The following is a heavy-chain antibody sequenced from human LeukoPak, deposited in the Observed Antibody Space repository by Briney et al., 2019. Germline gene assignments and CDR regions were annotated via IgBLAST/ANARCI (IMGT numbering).Heavy chain of an antibody. J-gene: IGHJ4*02. V-gene: IGHV4-59*01. CDR3: ASDYYDSSGYYYFFH. CDR1: GGSISSYY. D-gene: IGHD3-22*01. Sequence: SETLSLTCTVSGGSISSYYWSWIRQPPGKGLEWIGYIYYSGSTNYNPSLKSRVTISVDTSKNQFSLKLSSVTAADTAVCYCASDYYDSSGYYYFFHWGQGTLVTVSS. CDR2: IYYSGST.